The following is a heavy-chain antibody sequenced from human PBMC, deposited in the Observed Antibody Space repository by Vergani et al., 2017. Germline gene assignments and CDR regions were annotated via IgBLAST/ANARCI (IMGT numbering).Heavy chain of an antibody. J-gene: IGHJ6*02. D-gene: IGHD3-3*01. V-gene: IGHV1-69*02. Sequence: QVQLVQSGAEVKKPGSSVKVSCKASGGTFSSYTISWVRQAPGQGLEWMGRIIPILGIANYAQKFQGRVTITADKSTSTAYMELSSLRSEDTAVYYCARVLEWLYNGMDVWGQGTTVTVSS. CDR3: ARVLEWLYNGMDV. CDR2: IIPILGIA. CDR1: GGTFSSYT.